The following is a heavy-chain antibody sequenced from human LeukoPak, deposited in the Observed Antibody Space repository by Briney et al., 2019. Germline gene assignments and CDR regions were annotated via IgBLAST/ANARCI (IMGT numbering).Heavy chain of an antibody. Sequence: GGSLRLSCVASGFTFSSYSMYWVRQAPGKGPEWVSSISGSAWTIYDTDSVKGRFTTSRDNAKNSLYLQMNSLRPEDTAVYFCTRDIRLTTDRDAFDIWGQGTMVTVSS. CDR1: GFTFSSYS. CDR3: TRDIRLTTDRDAFDI. D-gene: IGHD1-14*01. CDR2: ISGSAWTI. J-gene: IGHJ3*02. V-gene: IGHV3-21*01.